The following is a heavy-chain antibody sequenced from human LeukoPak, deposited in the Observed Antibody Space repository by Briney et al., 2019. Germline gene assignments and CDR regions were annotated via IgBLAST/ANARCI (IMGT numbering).Heavy chain of an antibody. CDR1: GYTFTGYY. CDR3: ARVQPPAITAAGPQTYYYYGMDV. J-gene: IGHJ6*02. CDR2: INPNSGGT. V-gene: IGHV1-2*02. Sequence: ASVKVSCKASGYTFTGYYMHWVRQAPGQGLEWMGWINPNSGGTNYAQKFQGRVTMTRDTSISTAYMELSRLRSDDTALYYCARVQPPAITAAGPQTYYYYGMDVGGQGTTVTVSS. D-gene: IGHD6-13*01.